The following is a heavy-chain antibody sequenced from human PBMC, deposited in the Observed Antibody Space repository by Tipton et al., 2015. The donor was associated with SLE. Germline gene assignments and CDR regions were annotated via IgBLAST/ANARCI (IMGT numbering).Heavy chain of an antibody. CDR3: SAYGWGYYYYGMDV. CDR1: GGSISSGSYY. J-gene: IGHJ6*02. Sequence: TLSLTCTVSGGSISSGSYYWSWIRQPAGKGLEWIGRINTSGSTNYNPSLKSRVTISVDTSKNQFSLKLSSVTAADTAVYYCSAYGWGYYYYGMDVWGQGTTVTVSS. V-gene: IGHV4-61*02. D-gene: IGHD6-19*01. CDR2: INTSGST.